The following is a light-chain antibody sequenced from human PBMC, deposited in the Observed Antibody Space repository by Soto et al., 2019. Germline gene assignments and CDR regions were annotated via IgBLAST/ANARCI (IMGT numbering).Light chain of an antibody. J-gene: IGLJ2*01. CDR3: SSYTSSSTVV. Sequence: QSLLTQPASVSGSPGQSITISCTGTSSDVGGYNYVSWYQQHPGKAPKLMIYDVSNRPSGVSNRFSGSKSGNTASLTISGLKAEDEADYYCSSYTSSSTVVFGGGTKLTVL. CDR1: SSDVGGYNY. CDR2: DVS. V-gene: IGLV2-14*01.